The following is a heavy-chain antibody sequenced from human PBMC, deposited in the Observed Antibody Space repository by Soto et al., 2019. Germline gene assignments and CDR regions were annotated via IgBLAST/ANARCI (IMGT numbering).Heavy chain of an antibody. CDR3: ARRRHYETSQGGYYYCAFDV. CDR1: VDSINSGNYY. CDR2: IHYTGST. V-gene: IGHV4-31*03. Sequence: QVQLQESGPGLVKSSQTLSLTCTVSVDSINSGNYYWTWIRQHPGKGLEWIGYIHYTGSTYYSPSLKRRLTISVDESKNRFSLELSSVTAADTAQYFCARRRHYETSQGGYYYCAFDVCGQGPTFTVSS. J-gene: IGHJ6*02. D-gene: IGHD3-16*01.